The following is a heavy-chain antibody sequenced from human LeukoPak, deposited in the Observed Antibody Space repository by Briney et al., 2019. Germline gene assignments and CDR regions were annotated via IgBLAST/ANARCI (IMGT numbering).Heavy chain of an antibody. CDR3: ARVLVRGSYYHPYFDY. Sequence: ASVKVSCKASGYTFTSYYMHWVRQAPGQGLEWMGTINPSGGSTSYAQKFQGRVTMTRDTSTSTVYMELSSLRSEDTAVYYCARVLVRGSYYHPYFDYWGQGTLVTVSS. J-gene: IGHJ4*02. D-gene: IGHD1-26*01. V-gene: IGHV1-46*01. CDR2: INPSGGST. CDR1: GYTFTSYY.